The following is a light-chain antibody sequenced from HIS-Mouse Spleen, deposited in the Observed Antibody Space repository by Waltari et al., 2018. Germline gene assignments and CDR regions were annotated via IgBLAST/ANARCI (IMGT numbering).Light chain of an antibody. Sequence: QSALTQPASVSGSPGQSITISCTGTSSDVGSYNLVSWYQQHPGKAPKLMIYEGSKRPSWVSNRLSGSKSGKTASLTIAGLQAEDEADYYCCSYAGSSTWVFGGGTKLTVL. J-gene: IGLJ3*02. V-gene: IGLV2-23*01. CDR1: SSDVGSYNL. CDR3: CSYAGSSTWV. CDR2: EGS.